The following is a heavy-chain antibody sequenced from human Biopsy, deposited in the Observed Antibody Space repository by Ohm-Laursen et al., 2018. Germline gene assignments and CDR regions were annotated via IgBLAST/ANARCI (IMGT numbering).Heavy chain of an antibody. V-gene: IGHV1-69*06. Sequence: SCKAPGGTFSNYGVNWVRQAPGQGLEWLGGNIPILGTGNYAQKFQDRVTVAADTSTSTATMELRSLRSDDTAVYYCATKLTGYFHHWGQGTLVTVSS. CDR2: NIPILGTG. CDR1: GGTFSNYG. CDR3: ATKLTGYFHH. D-gene: IGHD3-9*01. J-gene: IGHJ1*01.